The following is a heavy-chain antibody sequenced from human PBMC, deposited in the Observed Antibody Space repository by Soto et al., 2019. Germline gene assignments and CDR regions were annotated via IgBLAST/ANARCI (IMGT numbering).Heavy chain of an antibody. D-gene: IGHD5-18*01. J-gene: IGHJ6*02. Sequence: QVQLVESGGGVVQPGRSLRLSCAASGFTFSSHAMHWVRQAPGKGLEWVAVISFDGSNKYYADSVKGRFTISRDNSKNALYLQRNSLRAEDTAVYYCARDWDTAMVYGFYSYSGMDVWGQGTTVTVAS. V-gene: IGHV3-30-3*01. CDR3: ARDWDTAMVYGFYSYSGMDV. CDR2: ISFDGSNK. CDR1: GFTFSSHA.